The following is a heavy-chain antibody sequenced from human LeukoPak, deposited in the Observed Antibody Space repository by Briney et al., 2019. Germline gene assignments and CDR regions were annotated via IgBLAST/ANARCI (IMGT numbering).Heavy chain of an antibody. Sequence: ASVKVSCKASGGTFSTYSISWVRQAPGQGLEWMGRIVPILGKPHYAPKLQGRLTITADKSTSTTYIELSSLRSEDLAVYYCARSHEEPRGWIDPWGQGTLVTVSS. V-gene: IGHV1-69*02. CDR1: GGTFSTYS. CDR3: ARSHEEPRGWIDP. J-gene: IGHJ5*02. CDR2: IVPILGKP. D-gene: IGHD3-10*01.